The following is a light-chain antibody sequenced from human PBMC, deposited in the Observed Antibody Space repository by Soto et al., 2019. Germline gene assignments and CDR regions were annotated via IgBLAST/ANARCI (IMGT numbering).Light chain of an antibody. J-gene: IGKJ5*01. V-gene: IGKV3-15*01. CDR3: QQLNYWPRIT. CDR2: GAS. CDR1: QTVSSN. Sequence: EIVLTQSPGTLSLSPGEGATLSCWASQTVSSNLACYQQRPGQALRLLVYGASTWASGIPPMFSGIGSGTDFTLTISSLQSEDFAVYYCQQLNYWPRITFGQGTRLEI.